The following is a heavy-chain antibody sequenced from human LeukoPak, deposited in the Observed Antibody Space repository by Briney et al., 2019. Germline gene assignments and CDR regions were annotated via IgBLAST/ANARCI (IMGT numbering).Heavy chain of an antibody. J-gene: IGHJ4*02. CDR2: ISAYDGNT. D-gene: IGHD6-6*01. CDR1: GYTFTSYD. CDR3: ARDPDISSSYYFDY. V-gene: IGHV1-18*01. Sequence: GASVKVSCKASGYTFTSYDINWVRQAPGQGLEWMGWISAYDGNTNYAQKLQGRVTMTTDTSTSTAYMELRSLRSDDTAVYYCARDPDISSSYYFDYWGQETLVTVSS.